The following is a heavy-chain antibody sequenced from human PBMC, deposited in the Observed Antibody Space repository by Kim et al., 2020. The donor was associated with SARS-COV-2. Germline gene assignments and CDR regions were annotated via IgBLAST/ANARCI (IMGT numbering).Heavy chain of an antibody. V-gene: IGHV6-1*01. D-gene: IGHD2-8*01. CDR1: GDSVSSNSAA. CDR2: TYYRSKWYN. Sequence: SQTLSLTCAISGDSVSSNSAAWNWIRQSPSRGLEWLGRTYYRSKWYNDYAVSVKSRIAINPDTSKNQFSLQLNSVTPEDTAVYYCASVALVIVLMVYAIVFDYWGQGTLVTVSS. J-gene: IGHJ4*02. CDR3: ASVALVIVLMVYAIVFDY.